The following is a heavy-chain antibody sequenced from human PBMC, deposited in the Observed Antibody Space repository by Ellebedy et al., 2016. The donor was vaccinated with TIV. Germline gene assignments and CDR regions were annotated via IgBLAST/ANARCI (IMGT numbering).Heavy chain of an antibody. D-gene: IGHD1-26*01. CDR3: AKDIDSGSYYLDASDA. CDR2: ISNEGSTR. CDR1: GFTFSTYG. J-gene: IGHJ3*01. Sequence: GESLKISCEASGFTFSTYGMHWVRQAPGKGLEWVAFISNEGSTRYNTDSVKGRFTISRDNSKNTLYLQMDSLRAEDTAVYYCAKDIDSGSYYLDASDAWGQGTKVTVSS. V-gene: IGHV3-30*18.